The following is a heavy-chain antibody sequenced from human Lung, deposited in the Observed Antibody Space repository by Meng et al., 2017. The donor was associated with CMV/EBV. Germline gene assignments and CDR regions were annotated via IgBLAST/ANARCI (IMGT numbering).Heavy chain of an antibody. D-gene: IGHD4-17*01. Sequence: GGSLRLXXAASGFTVSDYYVSWIRQAPGKGLEWLSYISSSGNTIHYADSVKGRFIISRDTPKNSVSLQMNGLRAEDTAVYYCVREDYGDYCFDTWGQGTLVTVSS. V-gene: IGHV3-11*01. J-gene: IGHJ4*02. CDR3: VREDYGDYCFDT. CDR2: ISSSGNTI. CDR1: GFTVSDYY.